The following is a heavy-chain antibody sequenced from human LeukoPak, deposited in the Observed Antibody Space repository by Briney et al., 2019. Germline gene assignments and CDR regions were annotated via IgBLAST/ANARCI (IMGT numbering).Heavy chain of an antibody. D-gene: IGHD2-15*01. CDR3: ARDLDIVVVAAALRHYGLDV. V-gene: IGHV1-18*01. CDR1: GYTFTPSA. Sequence: ASVKVSSTASGYTFTPSAISWVRQAPGQGLEWMGWISPFNGNTNYAQKVQGRVTMTTDTSTSTVYMELRSLRSDDTAVYYCARDLDIVVVAAALRHYGLDVWGQGTTVTVSS. CDR2: ISPFNGNT. J-gene: IGHJ6*02.